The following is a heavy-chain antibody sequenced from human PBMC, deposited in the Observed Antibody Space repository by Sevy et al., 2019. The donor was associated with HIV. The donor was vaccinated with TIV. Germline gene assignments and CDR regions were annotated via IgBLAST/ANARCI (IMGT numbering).Heavy chain of an antibody. CDR3: AKGNTMVRGVISGGAFDI. D-gene: IGHD3-10*01. V-gene: IGHV3-23*01. CDR1: GFTFSSYA. Sequence: GGSLRISCAASGFTFSSYAMSWVRQAPGKGLEWVSAISGSGGSTYYADSVKGRFTISRDNSKNTLYLQMNSLRAEDTAVYYCAKGNTMVRGVISGGAFDIWGQGTMVTVSS. J-gene: IGHJ3*02. CDR2: ISGSGGST.